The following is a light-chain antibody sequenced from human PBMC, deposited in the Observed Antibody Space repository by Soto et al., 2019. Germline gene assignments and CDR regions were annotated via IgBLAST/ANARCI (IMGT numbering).Light chain of an antibody. Sequence: QSVLTQPPSVSAAPGQNVTISFSGSSSTLGGNSVSSYPQLHGTPPKLLISADNKRPSGIPDRFSGSKAGTSAHLGITGSQAGGEDDYYCGSWDSSLSAYVFGTGNKVRVL. CDR1: SSTLGGNS. CDR2: ADN. V-gene: IGLV1-51*01. J-gene: IGLJ1*01. CDR3: GSWDSSLSAYV.